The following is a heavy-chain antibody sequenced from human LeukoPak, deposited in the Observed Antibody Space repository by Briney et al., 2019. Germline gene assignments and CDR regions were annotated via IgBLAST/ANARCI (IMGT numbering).Heavy chain of an antibody. CDR3: ARGPARQPDP. CDR1: GGSFSGYS. CDR2: INHSGST. Sequence: SSETLSLTCAVYGGSFSGYSWSWIRQPPGKGLEWIGEINHSGSTNYNPSLKSRVTISLDTSKNQFSLKLNSVTAEDTAVYYCARGPARQPDPWGQGTLVTVSS. J-gene: IGHJ5*02. V-gene: IGHV4-34*01. D-gene: IGHD2-2*01.